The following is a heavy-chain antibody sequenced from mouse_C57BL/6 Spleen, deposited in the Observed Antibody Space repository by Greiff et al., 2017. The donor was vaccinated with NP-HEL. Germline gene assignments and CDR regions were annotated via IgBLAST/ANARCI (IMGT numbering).Heavy chain of an antibody. CDR3: ARRYYYGREFDY. Sequence: EVKLVESGGGLVKPGGSLKLSCAASGFTFSDYGMHWVRQAPEKGLEWVAYISSGSSTIYYADTVKGRFTISRDNAKNTLFLQMTSLRSEDTAMYYCARRYYYGREFDYWGQGTTLTVSS. J-gene: IGHJ2*01. V-gene: IGHV5-17*01. CDR1: GFTFSDYG. D-gene: IGHD1-1*01. CDR2: ISSGSSTI.